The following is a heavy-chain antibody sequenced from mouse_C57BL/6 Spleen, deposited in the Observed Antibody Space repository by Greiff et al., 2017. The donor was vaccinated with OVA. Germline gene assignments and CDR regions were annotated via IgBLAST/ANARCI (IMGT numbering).Heavy chain of an antibody. J-gene: IGHJ3*01. CDR2: INYDGSST. V-gene: IGHV5-16*01. CDR1: GFTFSDYY. D-gene: IGHD2-4*01. Sequence: DVHLVESEGGLVQPGSSMKLSCAASGFTFSDYYMAWVRQVPEKGLEWVANINYDGSSTYYLDSLKSRFIISRDNAKNILYLQMSSLKSEDTATYYCARDDYDGAWFAYWGQGTLVTVSA. CDR3: ARDDYDGAWFAY.